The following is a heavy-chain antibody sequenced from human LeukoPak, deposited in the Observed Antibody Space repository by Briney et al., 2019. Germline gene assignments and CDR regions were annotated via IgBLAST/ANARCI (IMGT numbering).Heavy chain of an antibody. Sequence: GGSLRLSCAASGFTFSNAWMNWVRQAPGKGLEWVGRIKSKTDGRTTDYAAPVKGRFTISRDDSKHTPYLQVNSLKTEDTAVYFCTTGNWGSFSYWGQGTLVSVTS. CDR2: IKSKTDGRTT. J-gene: IGHJ4*02. V-gene: IGHV3-15*01. D-gene: IGHD7-27*01. CDR3: TTGNWGSFSY. CDR1: GFTFSNAW.